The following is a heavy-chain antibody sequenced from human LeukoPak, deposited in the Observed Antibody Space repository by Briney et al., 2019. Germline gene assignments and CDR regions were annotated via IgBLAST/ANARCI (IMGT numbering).Heavy chain of an antibody. V-gene: IGHV3-48*03. Sequence: GGSLRLSCAASRFTFSTSEMNWVRQAQGKGLEWVSYISSSCGTIYYADSVKGRFTISRDNAKNSLYLQINSLRAKDTAVYYCARKGDYDSSGYMDVWGKGTTVTVSS. CDR2: ISSSCGTI. CDR3: ARKGDYDSSGYMDV. J-gene: IGHJ6*03. D-gene: IGHD3-22*01. CDR1: RFTFSTSE.